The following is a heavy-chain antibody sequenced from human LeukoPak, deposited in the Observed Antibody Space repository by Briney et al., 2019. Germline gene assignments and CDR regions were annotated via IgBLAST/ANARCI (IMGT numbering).Heavy chain of an antibody. CDR2: IIPILGIA. CDR3: ARDCGGDCYYYYYGMDV. J-gene: IGHJ6*02. CDR1: GGTFSSYA. Sequence: ASVKVSCKASGGTFSSYAISWVRQAPGQGLEWMGRIIPILGIANYAQKFQGRVTITADKSTSTAYMELSSLRSEDTAVYYCARDCGGDCYYYYYGMDVWGQGTTVTVSS. V-gene: IGHV1-69*04. D-gene: IGHD2-21*02.